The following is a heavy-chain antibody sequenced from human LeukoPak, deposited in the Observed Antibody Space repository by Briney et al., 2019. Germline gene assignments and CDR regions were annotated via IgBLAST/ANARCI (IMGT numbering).Heavy chain of an antibody. D-gene: IGHD3-10*01. V-gene: IGHV4-34*01. CDR1: GGSFSGYY. Sequence: SETLSLTCAVYGGSFSGYYWSWIRQPPGKGLEWIGEINHSGSTNYNPSLKSRVTISVDTSKNQFSLKLSSVTAADTAVYYCARAVPRGYGSGSYRISFGRRSDHYDYWGQGTLVTVSS. J-gene: IGHJ4*02. CDR2: INHSGST. CDR3: ARAVPRGYGSGSYRISFGRRSDHYDY.